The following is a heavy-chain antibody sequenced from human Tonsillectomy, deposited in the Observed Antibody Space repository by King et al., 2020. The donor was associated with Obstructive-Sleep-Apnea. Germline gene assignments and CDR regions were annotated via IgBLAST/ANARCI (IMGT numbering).Heavy chain of an antibody. Sequence: VQLVESGGVLVEPGGSLRLSCEASGFSLSQYGMSWVRQSPGEWLEWVSCIDSDSRATYYCDSVKGRFTFSRDNAKNSLYLQMIRLRVDDTAVYYCARHIIGYYSAAFDIWGQGTVVTVSS. V-gene: IGHV3-48*04. CDR1: GFSLSQYG. D-gene: IGHD1-26*01. CDR2: IDSDSRAT. J-gene: IGHJ3*02. CDR3: ARHIIGYYSAAFDI.